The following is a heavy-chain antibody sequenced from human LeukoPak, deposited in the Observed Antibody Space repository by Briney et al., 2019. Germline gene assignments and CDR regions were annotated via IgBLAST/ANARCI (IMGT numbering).Heavy chain of an antibody. CDR2: INTGNGNT. V-gene: IGHV1-3*04. D-gene: IGHD3-22*01. Sequence: ASVKVSCTTSGSTFTNYGMHWVRQAPRPSPEWMGWINTGNGNTKSSQKFQDRVTLTRDTSASTGYMELNSLSSEDTAVYYCARVPLHDDSRHYYPHWGQGTPVTVSS. J-gene: IGHJ1*01. CDR1: GSTFTNYG. CDR3: ARVPLHDDSRHYYPH.